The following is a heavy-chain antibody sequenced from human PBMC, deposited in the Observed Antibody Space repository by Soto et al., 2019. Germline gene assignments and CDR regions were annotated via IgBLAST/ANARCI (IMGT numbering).Heavy chain of an antibody. CDR1: GYTLTELS. Sequence: ASVKVSCKVSGYTLTELSMHWVRQAPGKGLEWMGGFDPEDGETIYAQKFQGRVTMTEDTSKNQFSLQLKSVTPEDTAVYYCVRDRYSSSGWFDPWGQGTLVTVSS. V-gene: IGHV1-24*01. D-gene: IGHD3-10*01. J-gene: IGHJ5*02. CDR2: FDPEDGET. CDR3: VRDRYSSSGWFDP.